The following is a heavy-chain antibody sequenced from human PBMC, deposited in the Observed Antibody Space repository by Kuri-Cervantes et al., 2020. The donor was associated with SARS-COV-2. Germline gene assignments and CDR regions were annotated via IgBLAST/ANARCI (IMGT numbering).Heavy chain of an antibody. CDR1: GYSFTSYW. CDR2: IYPGDSDT. V-gene: IGHV5-51*01. Sequence: KVSCKGSGYSFTSYWIGWVRQMPGKGLEWMGIIYPGDSDTGYSPSFQGQVTISADKSISTAYLQWSSLKASDTAMYYCARTGSGYDSVYYYYGMDVWGQGTTVTVSS. D-gene: IGHD5-12*01. J-gene: IGHJ6*02. CDR3: ARTGSGYDSVYYYYGMDV.